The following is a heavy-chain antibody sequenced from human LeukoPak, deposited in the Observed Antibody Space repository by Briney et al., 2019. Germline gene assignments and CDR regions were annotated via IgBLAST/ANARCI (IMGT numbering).Heavy chain of an antibody. Sequence: PGGSLRLSCAASGFTFSNYWMAWVRQAPGKGLEWVANIKDDGREKFYVDSVKGRFTISRDNAKNSLFLQMNSLRAEDTAVYYCARISMRSFDYWGQGTLVTVSS. J-gene: IGHJ4*02. D-gene: IGHD3-22*01. CDR3: ARISMRSFDY. V-gene: IGHV3-7*01. CDR2: IKDDGREK. CDR1: GFTFSNYW.